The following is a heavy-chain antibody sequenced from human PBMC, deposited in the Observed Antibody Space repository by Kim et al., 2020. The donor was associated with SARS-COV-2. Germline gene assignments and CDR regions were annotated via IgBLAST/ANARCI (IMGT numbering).Heavy chain of an antibody. V-gene: IGHV1-2*02. CDR1: GYTFTGYY. J-gene: IGHJ6*02. D-gene: IGHD1-26*01. Sequence: ASVKVSCKASGYTFTGYYMHWVRQAPGQGLEWMGWINPNSGGTNYAQKFQCRVTMTRDTSISTAYMELSRLRSDDTAVYYCARSWQVGATTLSNYYYYGMDVWGQGTTVTVSS. CDR2: INPNSGGT. CDR3: ARSWQVGATTLSNYYYYGMDV.